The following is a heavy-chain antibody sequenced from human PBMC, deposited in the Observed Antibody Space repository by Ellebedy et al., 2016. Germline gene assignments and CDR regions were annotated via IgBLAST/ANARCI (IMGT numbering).Heavy chain of an antibody. Sequence: GESLKISCAASGFSFTNVWMSWVRQAPGKGLEWVGRIKSKADGGTADYPAPVKGRFTISTDDSKNTLYLQMNSLKTEDTAVYYCAEVPGSVHYWGQGTLVTVSS. J-gene: IGHJ4*02. CDR2: IKSKADGGTA. D-gene: IGHD3-10*01. CDR3: AEVPGSVHY. CDR1: GFSFTNVW. V-gene: IGHV3-15*01.